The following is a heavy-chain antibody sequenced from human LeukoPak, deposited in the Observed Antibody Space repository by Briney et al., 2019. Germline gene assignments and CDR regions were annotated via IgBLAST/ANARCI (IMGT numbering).Heavy chain of an antibody. D-gene: IGHD3-22*01. CDR2: ISSSGSTI. CDR1: GFTFSSYE. CDR3: TRRYNYDSSGYYYVRDAFDI. V-gene: IGHV3-48*03. Sequence: GGSLRLSCAASGFTFSSYEMNWVRQAPGKGLEWVSYISSSGSTIYYADSVKGRFTISRDNAKNSPYLQMNSLKTEDTAVYYCTRRYNYDSSGYYYVRDAFDIWGQGTMVTVSS. J-gene: IGHJ3*02.